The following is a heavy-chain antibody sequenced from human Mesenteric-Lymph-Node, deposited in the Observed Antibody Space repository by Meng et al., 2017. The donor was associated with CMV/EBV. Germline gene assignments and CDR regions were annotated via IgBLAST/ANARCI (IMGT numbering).Heavy chain of an antibody. D-gene: IGHD7-27*01. CDR2: VSGDGSDT. Sequence: GGSLRLSCATSGFPFSSYWMHWVRRAPGKGLEWVSYVSGDGSDTRYADSVKGRFTVSRDNAKNTLSLQMVNLRVDDTAVYFCARASDWGSRKFNHYHGMDVWGQGTTVTVSS. CDR3: ARASDWGSRKFNHYHGMDV. V-gene: IGHV3-74*01. CDR1: GFPFSSYW. J-gene: IGHJ6*02.